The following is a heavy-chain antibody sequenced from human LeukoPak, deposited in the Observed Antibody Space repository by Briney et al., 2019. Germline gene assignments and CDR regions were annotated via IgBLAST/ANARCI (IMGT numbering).Heavy chain of an antibody. Sequence: GGSLRRSCAASGFTFSSYGMHWVRQAPGKGLEWVAVIWYDGSNKYYADSVKGRFTISRDNSKNTLYLQMNSLRAEDTAVYYCARERRDGYNYRYFDYWGQGTLVTVSS. CDR2: IWYDGSNK. J-gene: IGHJ4*02. D-gene: IGHD5-24*01. V-gene: IGHV3-33*01. CDR1: GFTFSSYG. CDR3: ARERRDGYNYRYFDY.